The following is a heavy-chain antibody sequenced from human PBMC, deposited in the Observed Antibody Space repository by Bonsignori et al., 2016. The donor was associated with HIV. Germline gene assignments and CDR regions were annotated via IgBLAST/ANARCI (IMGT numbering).Heavy chain of an antibody. J-gene: IGHJ4*02. Sequence: GESLKISCKGSGYSFTSYWIGWVRQMPGKGLEWMGIIYPGDSDTRYSPSFQGQVTISADKSISTAYLQWSSLKASDTAMYYCARSPTVTTRDYYFDYWGQGTLVTVSS. CDR2: IYPGDSDT. CDR1: GYSFTSYW. CDR3: ARSPTVTTRDYYFDY. V-gene: IGHV5-51*01. D-gene: IGHD4-11*01.